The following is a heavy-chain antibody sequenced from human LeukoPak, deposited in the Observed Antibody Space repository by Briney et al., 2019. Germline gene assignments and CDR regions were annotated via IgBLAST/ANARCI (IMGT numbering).Heavy chain of an antibody. CDR2: ISGSGGST. CDR3: AKDMWSNDAFDI. CDR1: GFTVSSYA. Sequence: GGSLRLSCAASGFTVSSYAMSWVRQAPGKGLEWVSAISGSGGSTYYADSVKGRFTISRDNSKNTLYLQMNSLRAEDTAVYYCAKDMWSNDAFDIWGQGTMVTVSS. J-gene: IGHJ3*02. D-gene: IGHD2-21*01. V-gene: IGHV3-23*01.